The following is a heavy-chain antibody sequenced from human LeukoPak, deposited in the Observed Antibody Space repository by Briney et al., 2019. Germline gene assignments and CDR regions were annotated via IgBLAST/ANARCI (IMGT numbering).Heavy chain of an antibody. CDR1: GFAFSDYW. D-gene: IGHD5-12*01. Sequence: GGSLRLSCTASGFAFSDYWMSWVRQAPGKGLEWLANINQDGSQTSSVDSVRGRFTVSRDNAKNSLYLQMNSLRADDTAVYYCARDSSPRYSGYDWVYWGRGTLVTVSS. J-gene: IGHJ4*02. CDR2: INQDGSQT. V-gene: IGHV3-7*01. CDR3: ARDSSPRYSGYDWVY.